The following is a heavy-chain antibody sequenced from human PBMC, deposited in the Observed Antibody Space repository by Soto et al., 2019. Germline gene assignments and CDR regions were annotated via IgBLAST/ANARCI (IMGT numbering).Heavy chain of an antibody. V-gene: IGHV4-38-2*01. D-gene: IGHD3-10*01. CDR1: GHSISSGYY. CDR3: ARGEYYGSGNYFAY. CDR2: FYHSGST. Sequence: PSETLSLTCAVSGHSISSGYYWGWIRQPPGKGLEWIGSFYHSGSTYYNPSLTSRVTISVDTSKNQFSLKLSSVTAADTAVYYCARGEYYGSGNYFAYWGQGTLVTVSS. J-gene: IGHJ4*02.